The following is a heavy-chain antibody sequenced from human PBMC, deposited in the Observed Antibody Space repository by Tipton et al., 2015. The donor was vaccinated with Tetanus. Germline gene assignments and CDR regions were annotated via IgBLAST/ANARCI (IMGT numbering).Heavy chain of an antibody. J-gene: IGHJ6*02. CDR1: GGSISSTSYY. CDR3: ARDRGVRGGYYYYHGMDV. CDR2: MYNSGST. D-gene: IGHD3-10*01. V-gene: IGHV4-39*07. Sequence: TLSLTCTVSGGSISSTSYYWAWIRQPPGKGLEWIGTMYNSGSTYYNPSLKSRVTISVDTSQKQISLKVNSVTAADTAVYYCARDRGVRGGYYYYHGMDVWGQGITLTVSS.